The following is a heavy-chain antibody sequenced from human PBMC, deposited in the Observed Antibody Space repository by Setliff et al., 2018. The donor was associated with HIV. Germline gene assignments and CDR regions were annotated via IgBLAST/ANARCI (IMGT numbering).Heavy chain of an antibody. Sequence: PGGSLRLSCAASGFTFSSYWMSWVRQAPGKGLEWVANIKQDGSEKYYVDSVKGRFTISRDNAKNSLYLQMNSLTAEDTAVYYCARDVSWRVRTYIDYWGQGALVTVSS. D-gene: IGHD3-3*01. CDR3: ARDVSWRVRTYIDY. CDR1: GFTFSSYW. V-gene: IGHV3-7*01. CDR2: IKQDGSEK. J-gene: IGHJ4*02.